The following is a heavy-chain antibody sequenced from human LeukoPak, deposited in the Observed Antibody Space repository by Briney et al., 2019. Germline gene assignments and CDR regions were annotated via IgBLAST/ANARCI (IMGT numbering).Heavy chain of an antibody. V-gene: IGHV4-34*01. D-gene: IGHD3-16*01. CDR2: INHSGST. Sequence: SETLSLTCAVYGGSFSGYYWSWIRQPPGKGLEWIGEINHSGSTNYNPSLKSRVTISVDTSKNQFSLKLSSVTAADTAVYYCARHCLFYDYVWGTPISWFDPWGQGTLVTVSS. J-gene: IGHJ5*02. CDR1: GGSFSGYY. CDR3: ARHCLFYDYVWGTPISWFDP.